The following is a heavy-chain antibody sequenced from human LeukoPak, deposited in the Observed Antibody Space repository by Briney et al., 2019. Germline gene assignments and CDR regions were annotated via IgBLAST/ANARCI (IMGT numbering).Heavy chain of an antibody. CDR3: ASLWFGELLNDFDY. D-gene: IGHD3-10*01. CDR1: GYTFTGYY. CDR2: INPNSGGT. V-gene: IGHV1-2*02. J-gene: IGHJ4*02. Sequence: ASVTVSCKDSGYTFTGYYMHWVRQAPGQGLEWMGWINPNSGGTNYAQKFQGRVTMTRDTSISTAYMELSRLRSDDTAVYYCASLWFGELLNDFDYWGQGTLVTVSS.